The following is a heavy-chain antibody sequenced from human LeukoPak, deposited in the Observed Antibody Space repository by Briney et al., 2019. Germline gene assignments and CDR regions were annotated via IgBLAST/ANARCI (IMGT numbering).Heavy chain of an antibody. CDR3: ARVSCSSTSCPYGIYFDY. CDR2: ISSGGSTI. D-gene: IGHD2-2*01. Sequence: KSGGSLRLSCAASGFTFSDHYMSWIRQAPGKGLDWVSYISSGGSTIYYADSVRGRFTISRDNAKKSLYLQMNSLRAEDTDVYYCARVSCSSTSCPYGIYFDYWGQGTLVTVSS. J-gene: IGHJ4*02. V-gene: IGHV3-11*04. CDR1: GFTFSDHY.